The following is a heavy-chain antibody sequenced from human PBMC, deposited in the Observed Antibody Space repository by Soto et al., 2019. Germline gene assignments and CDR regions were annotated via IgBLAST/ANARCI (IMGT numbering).Heavy chain of an antibody. V-gene: IGHV3-30-3*01. CDR3: TRGSDRGSYGY. CDR2: ISYDGSNK. D-gene: IGHD1-26*01. CDR1: GFTFSSYA. Sequence: GGSLRLSCAASGFTFSSYAMHWVRQAPGKGLEWVAVISYDGSNKYYADSVKGRFPISRDNSKNTLYLQMNSLRAGATAVYYCTRGSDRGSYGYWGQGTLVTVAS. J-gene: IGHJ4*02.